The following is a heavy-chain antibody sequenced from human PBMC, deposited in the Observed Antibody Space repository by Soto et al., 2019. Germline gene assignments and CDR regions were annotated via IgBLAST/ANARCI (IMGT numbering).Heavy chain of an antibody. J-gene: IGHJ4*02. CDR1: GFTFSSYG. D-gene: IGHD1-7*01. CDR2: IWYDGSNK. CDR3: ARDLKTVTIGY. Sequence: GGSLRLSCAASGFTFSSYGMHWVRQAPGKGLEWVAVIWYDGSNKYYADSVKGGLTISRDNSKNTLYLQMNSLIAEDTAVYYCARDLKTVTIGYWGQGTLVTVSS. V-gene: IGHV3-33*01.